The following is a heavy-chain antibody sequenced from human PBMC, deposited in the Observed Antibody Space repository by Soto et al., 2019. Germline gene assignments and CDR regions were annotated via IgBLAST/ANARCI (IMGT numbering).Heavy chain of an antibody. Sequence: XSVKVSCKPSGYTFTNYVLDWVRQAPGQGLEWMGWINSGNGNTKYSEKFQGRVTITRDTSASTAYMELNSLTSEDTAVYYCARGITIFGVVIGYWGQGTLVTVSS. D-gene: IGHD3-3*01. CDR2: INSGNGNT. J-gene: IGHJ4*02. CDR3: ARGITIFGVVIGY. CDR1: GYTFTNYV. V-gene: IGHV1-3*01.